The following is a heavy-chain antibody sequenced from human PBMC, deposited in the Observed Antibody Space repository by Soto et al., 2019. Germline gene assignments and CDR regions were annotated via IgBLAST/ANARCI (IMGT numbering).Heavy chain of an antibody. CDR2: IYHRGST. D-gene: IGHD2-2*01. V-gene: IGHV4-4*02. Sequence: PSETLSLTCAVSGGSITSSNWWWWVRQPPGKGLGWFGVIYHRGSTNYNPSLKSRVTISVDKSKNPVSLRLRSVTAADTAVYYCARGSSTSPLPSAHYYGMDVWGQGTTVTVSS. CDR1: GGSITSSNW. CDR3: ARGSSTSPLPSAHYYGMDV. J-gene: IGHJ6*02.